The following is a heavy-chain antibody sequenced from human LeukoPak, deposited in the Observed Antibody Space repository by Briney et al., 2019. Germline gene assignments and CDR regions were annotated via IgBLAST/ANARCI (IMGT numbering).Heavy chain of an antibody. CDR2: IKQDGSEK. V-gene: IGHV3-7*01. CDR1: GFTFSSYW. J-gene: IGHJ4*02. D-gene: IGHD1-26*01. CDR3: ARGRGWELRGFKYFDY. Sequence: GGSLRLSCAASGFTFSSYWMSWVRQAPGKRLEWVANIKQDGSEKYYVDSVKGRFTISRDNAKNSLYLQMNSLRAEDTAVYYCARGRGWELRGFKYFDYWGQGTLVTVSS.